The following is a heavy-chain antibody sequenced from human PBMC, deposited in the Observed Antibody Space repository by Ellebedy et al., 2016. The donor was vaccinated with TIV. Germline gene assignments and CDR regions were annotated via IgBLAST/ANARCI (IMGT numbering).Heavy chain of an antibody. J-gene: IGHJ3*01. CDR2: IYSTGST. CDR3: ARQGVASTQWTIDF. V-gene: IGHV4-4*07. Sequence: MPSETLSLTCTVSGGSISSYYWSWFRQPAGRGLEWIGRIYSTGSTNYNPSLKSRLTMSIDTSKNQFSLRLNSVTAADTAVYHCARQGVASTQWTIDFWGQGMMVTVSS. CDR1: GGSISSYY. D-gene: IGHD3/OR15-3a*01.